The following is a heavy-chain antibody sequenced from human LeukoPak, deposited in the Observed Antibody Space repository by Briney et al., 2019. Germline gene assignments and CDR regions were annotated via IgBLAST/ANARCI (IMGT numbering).Heavy chain of an antibody. Sequence: GGSLRLSCAASGLSFSSFAMSWVRQGPARGLEWVSSISGNGETYYADSVKGRFTLSSDSSRNTVYFQLNNLRVEDTAIYYCARASWVSSTDAVRWGQGTLVTVSS. D-gene: IGHD3-16*01. J-gene: IGHJ4*02. CDR1: GLSFSSFA. V-gene: IGHV3-23*01. CDR3: ARASWVSSTDAVR. CDR2: ISGNGET.